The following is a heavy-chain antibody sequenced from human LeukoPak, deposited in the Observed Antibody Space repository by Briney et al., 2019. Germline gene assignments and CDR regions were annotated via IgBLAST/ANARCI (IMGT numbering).Heavy chain of an antibody. Sequence: SETLSLTCAVYGGSFSGYYWSWIRQPPGKWLEWIGEINHSGSTNYNPSLKSRVTISVDTSKNQFSLKLTSVTAADTAVYYCARHLGYSGYMEDPQIDYWGQGTLVTVSS. V-gene: IGHV4-34*01. CDR1: GGSFSGYY. CDR2: INHSGST. D-gene: IGHD5-12*01. J-gene: IGHJ4*02. CDR3: ARHLGYSGYMEDPQIDY.